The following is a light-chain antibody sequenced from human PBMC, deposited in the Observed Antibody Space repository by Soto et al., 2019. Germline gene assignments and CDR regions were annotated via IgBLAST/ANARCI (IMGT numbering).Light chain of an antibody. CDR3: SSFTGSDNP. J-gene: IGLJ2*01. V-gene: IGLV2-8*01. Sequence: QSALIQPPSASGSPGQSVTISCTGTSSDIGAYNYVSWYQQHPGKAPKLIIYEVSQRPSGVPDRFSGSKSGNTASLTVSGLQLEDEADYYCSSFTGSDNPFGGGTKLTVL. CDR1: SSDIGAYNY. CDR2: EVS.